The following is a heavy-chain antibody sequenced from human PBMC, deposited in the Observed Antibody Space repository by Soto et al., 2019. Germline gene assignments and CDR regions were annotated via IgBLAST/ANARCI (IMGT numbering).Heavy chain of an antibody. V-gene: IGHV3-21*01. CDR3: ARESEDLTSNFDY. CDR1: GFTFSDYP. Sequence: PGGSLRLSCAASGFTFSDYPMNWVRQAPGKGLEWVSSISSTTNYIYYADSMKGRFTVSRDNAKNSVYLDMNSLSAEDTAVYYCARESEDLTSNFDYWGQGTLVTVSS. J-gene: IGHJ4*02. CDR2: ISSTTNYI.